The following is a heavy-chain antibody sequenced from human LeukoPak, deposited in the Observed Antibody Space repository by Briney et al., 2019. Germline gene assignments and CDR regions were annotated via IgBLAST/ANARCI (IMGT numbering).Heavy chain of an antibody. V-gene: IGHV3-30*03. Sequence: GRSLRLSCAASGFTFSSYGMHWVRQAPGKGLEWVAVISYDGSNKYYADSVKGRFTTSRDNSKNTLYLQMNSLRAEDTAVYYCATPIAAAGYQFDYWGQGTLVTVSS. CDR2: ISYDGSNK. CDR1: GFTFSSYG. CDR3: ATPIAAAGYQFDY. J-gene: IGHJ4*02. D-gene: IGHD6-13*01.